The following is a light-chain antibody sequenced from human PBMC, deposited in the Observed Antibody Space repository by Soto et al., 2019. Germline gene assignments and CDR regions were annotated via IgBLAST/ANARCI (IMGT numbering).Light chain of an antibody. V-gene: IGKV3-15*01. CDR3: QQYFEWPPMT. Sequence: MTQSPAILSLSPAQRPSRRGWGSETVATNLAWYQQKPGQAPRLLISGASTRAAGISDRFRGSGSGTEFTLTISSLRSEDSAIYYCQQYFEWPPMTFGQGTKVDIK. CDR1: ETVATN. CDR2: GAS. J-gene: IGKJ1*01.